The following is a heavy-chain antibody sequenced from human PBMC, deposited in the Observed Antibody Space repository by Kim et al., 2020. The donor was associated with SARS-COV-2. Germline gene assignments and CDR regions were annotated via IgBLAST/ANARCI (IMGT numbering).Heavy chain of an antibody. CDR1: GFTFSSYA. CDR2: ISGSGGST. D-gene: IGHD3-10*01. V-gene: IGHV3-23*01. CDR3: AKDWGGSMVRGVITH. J-gene: IGHJ4*02. Sequence: GGSLRLSCAASGFTFSSYAMSWVRQAPGKGLEWVSAISGSGGSTYYADSVKGRFTISRDNSKNTLYLQMNSLRAEDTAVYYCAKDWGGSMVRGVITHWGQGTLVTVSS.